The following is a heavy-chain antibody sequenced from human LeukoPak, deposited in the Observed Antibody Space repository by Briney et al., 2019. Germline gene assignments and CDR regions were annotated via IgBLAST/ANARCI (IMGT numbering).Heavy chain of an antibody. J-gene: IGHJ4*02. CDR2: INPNSGGT. CDR3: AVLMITFGGVIAQTLTLDY. D-gene: IGHD3-16*02. V-gene: IGHV1-2*06. CDR1: GYTLTGYY. Sequence: GASVKVSCKASGYTLTGYYMHWVRQAPGQGLEWMGRINPNSGGTNYAQKFQGRVTMTRDTSISTAYMELSRLRSDDTAVYYCAVLMITFGGVIAQTLTLDYWGQGTLVTVSS.